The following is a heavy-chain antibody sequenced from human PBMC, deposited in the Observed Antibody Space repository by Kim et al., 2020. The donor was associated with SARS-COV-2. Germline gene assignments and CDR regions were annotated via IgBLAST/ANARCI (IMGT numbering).Heavy chain of an antibody. D-gene: IGHD5-12*01. J-gene: IGHJ4*02. V-gene: IGHV3-23*01. CDR3: AKVFGYSGYEPLQYFDY. Sequence: VKGRFTIARANSKNTLYLQMNSLRAEETAVYYCAKVFGYSGYEPLQYFDYWGQGTLVTVSS.